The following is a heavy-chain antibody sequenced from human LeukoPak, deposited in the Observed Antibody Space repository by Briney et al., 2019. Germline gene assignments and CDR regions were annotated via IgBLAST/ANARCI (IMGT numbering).Heavy chain of an antibody. CDR3: ARAWQSSVAGD. D-gene: IGHD6-19*01. Sequence: NPSETLSLTCPVSGGSISSSSYYWGWIRQPPGKGLEWIGSIYYSGSTYYSPSPKSRVTISVDTSKNQFSLKLSSVTAADTAVYYCARAWQSSVAGDWGQGTRITVSS. CDR2: IYYSGST. V-gene: IGHV4-39*07. CDR1: GGSISSSSYY. J-gene: IGHJ4*02.